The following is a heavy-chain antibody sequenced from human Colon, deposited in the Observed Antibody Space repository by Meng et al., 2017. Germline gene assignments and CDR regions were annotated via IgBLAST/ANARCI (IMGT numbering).Heavy chain of an antibody. Sequence: GESLKIPCAASGFTFSNHDIHWVRQAPGKGLEWVAVMWADGYTTHYTDSVRSRFTTSRDSSKNTVYLQANSLRAEDTAVYYCARDLGITVTGPYNDVFDIWGQGTMVTVSS. V-gene: IGHV3-33*01. D-gene: IGHD6-19*01. CDR2: MWADGYTT. CDR1: GFTFSNHD. CDR3: ARDLGITVTGPYNDVFDI. J-gene: IGHJ3*02.